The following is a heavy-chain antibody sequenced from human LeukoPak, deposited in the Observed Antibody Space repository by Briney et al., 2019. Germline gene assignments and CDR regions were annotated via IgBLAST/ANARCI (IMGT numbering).Heavy chain of an antibody. D-gene: IGHD6-13*01. CDR3: ARDGRQQLAGWGNYYYMDV. Sequence: GGSLRLSCAASGFTVSSNYMSWVRQAPGKGLEWVSVIYSGGSTYYADSVKGRFTISRDNSKNTLYLQMNSLRAEDTAVYYCARDGRQQLAGWGNYYYMDVWGKGTTVTISS. CDR2: IYSGGST. J-gene: IGHJ6*03. V-gene: IGHV3-53*01. CDR1: GFTVSSNY.